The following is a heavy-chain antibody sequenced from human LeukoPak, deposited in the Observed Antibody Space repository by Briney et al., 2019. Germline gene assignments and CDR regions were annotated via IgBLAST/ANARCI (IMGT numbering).Heavy chain of an antibody. CDR1: GYSISSGYY. CDR2: IYHSGST. J-gene: IGHJ5*02. D-gene: IGHD3-16*01. V-gene: IGHV4-38-2*02. Sequence: PSETLSLTCTVSGYSISSGYYWGWIRQPPGKGLEWIGSIYHSGSTYYNPSLKSRVIISIDTSKNHFSLRLSSVTAADTAVYYCARANMGANWFDPWGQGTLVTVSS. CDR3: ARANMGANWFDP.